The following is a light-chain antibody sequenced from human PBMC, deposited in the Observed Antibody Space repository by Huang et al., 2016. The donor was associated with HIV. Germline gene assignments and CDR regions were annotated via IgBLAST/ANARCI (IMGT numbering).Light chain of an antibody. CDR1: QGIGNK. Sequence: TQSPATLSVSPGERATLSCRARQGIGNKLAWYQVKPGQAPRLLIFDASYRATDVPARFSGGGSDTDFTLTISDLQSEDSALYYCQQYNRWPRTFGQGTEVEIK. CDR3: QQYNRWPRT. J-gene: IGKJ2*01. V-gene: IGKV3-15*01. CDR2: DAS.